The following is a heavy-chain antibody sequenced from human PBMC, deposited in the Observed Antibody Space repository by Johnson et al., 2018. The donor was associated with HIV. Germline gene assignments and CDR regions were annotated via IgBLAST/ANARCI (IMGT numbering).Heavy chain of an antibody. CDR2: IWYDGSNK. V-gene: IGHV3-33*06. CDR1: GFTFSSYG. Sequence: QVQLVESGGGVVQPGRSLRLSCAASGFTFSSYGMHWVRQAPGKGLEWVAVIWYDGSNKYYADSVKGRFTISRDNSKNTLYLQMNSLRAEDTAVYYCAKWTRDGSPDAFDIWGQGTMVTVSS. CDR3: AKWTRDGSPDAFDI. J-gene: IGHJ3*02. D-gene: IGHD3-10*01.